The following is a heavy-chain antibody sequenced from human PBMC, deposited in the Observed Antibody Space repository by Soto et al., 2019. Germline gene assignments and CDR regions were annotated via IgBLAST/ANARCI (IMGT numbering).Heavy chain of an antibody. D-gene: IGHD2-2*02. J-gene: IGHJ5*02. CDR3: ASARSDGFYILS. Sequence: SETLSLTCAVSGDSISSGGYSWNWMRQPPGKGLEWIGYIYHSGSTSYNASLKSRVTISVDRSKNQFSLKLISVTAADTAMYFFASARSDGFYILSWRQAALVSVSS. CDR1: GDSISSGGYS. CDR2: IYHSGST. V-gene: IGHV4-30-2*01.